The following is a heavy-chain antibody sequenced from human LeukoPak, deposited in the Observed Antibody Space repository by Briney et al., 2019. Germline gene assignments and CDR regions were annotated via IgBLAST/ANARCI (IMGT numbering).Heavy chain of an antibody. CDR3: ARDAGWKNDAFDI. J-gene: IGHJ3*02. CDR2: ISAYNGNT. V-gene: IGHV1-18*04. Sequence: ASVKVSCKASGYTFTGYYMHWVRQAPGQGLEWMGWISAYNGNTNYAQKLQGRVTMTTDTSTSTAYMELRSLRSDDTAVYYCARDAGWKNDAFDIWGQGTMVTVSS. CDR1: GYTFTGYY. D-gene: IGHD6-19*01.